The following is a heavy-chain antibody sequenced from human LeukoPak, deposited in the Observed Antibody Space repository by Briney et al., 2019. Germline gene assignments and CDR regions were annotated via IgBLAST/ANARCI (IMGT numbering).Heavy chain of an antibody. D-gene: IGHD6-13*01. CDR3: ARLEGLATAGTDAFDI. CDR1: GGSISSSSYY. CDR2: IYYSGST. V-gene: IGHV4-39*01. Sequence: SETLSLTCTVSGGSISSSSYYWGWIRQPPGKGLEWIGSIYYSGSTYYNPSLKSRVTISVDTSKNQFSLKLSSVTAADTAVYYCARLEGLATAGTDAFDIWGQGTMVTVSS. J-gene: IGHJ3*02.